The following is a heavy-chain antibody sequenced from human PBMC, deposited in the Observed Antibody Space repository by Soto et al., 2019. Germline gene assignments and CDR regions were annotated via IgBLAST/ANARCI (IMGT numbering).Heavy chain of an antibody. CDR1: GFTFSSYA. CDR2: ISGSGGST. J-gene: IGHJ6*02. Sequence: PGGSLRLSCAASGFTFSSYAMSWVRQAPGKGLEWVSAISGSGGSTYYADSVKGRFTISRDNSKNTLYLQMNSLRAEDTAVYYCAKDGLDYYDSSAPYYYYGMDVWGQGTTVTVSS. V-gene: IGHV3-23*01. CDR3: AKDGLDYYDSSAPYYYYGMDV. D-gene: IGHD3-22*01.